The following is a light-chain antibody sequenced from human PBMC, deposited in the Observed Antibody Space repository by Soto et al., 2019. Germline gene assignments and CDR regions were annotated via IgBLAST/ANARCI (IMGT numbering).Light chain of an antibody. Sequence: EIQMTEYPGTRSGSVKDRVTITCRASQGISSYLAWYQQKQGKAPKLLIYAASTLQSGVPSRFSGSGCGRDLTLYISRLQPEDFETYYCQQLNSYPIAFGQGTRLEIK. CDR1: QGISSY. CDR3: QQLNSYPIA. V-gene: IGKV1-9*01. J-gene: IGKJ5*01. CDR2: AAS.